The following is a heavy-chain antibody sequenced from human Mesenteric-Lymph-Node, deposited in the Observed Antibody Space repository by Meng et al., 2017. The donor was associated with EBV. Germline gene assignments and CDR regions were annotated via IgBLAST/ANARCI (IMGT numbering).Heavy chain of an antibody. CDR3: ARDNIAVAAGMYNWFDP. J-gene: IGHJ5*02. Sequence: QVHLEQSGAEVXXXXXXVKXSXXXDGGTFSSYAVSWLRQAPGQGLEWMGTFIPIFGTANFAQKFQGRVTITADESTSTVYMEVRSLRSEDTAVYYCARDNIAVAAGMYNWFDPWGQGTLVTVSS. CDR1: GGTFSSYA. CDR2: FIPIFGTA. D-gene: IGHD6-19*01. V-gene: IGHV1-69*15.